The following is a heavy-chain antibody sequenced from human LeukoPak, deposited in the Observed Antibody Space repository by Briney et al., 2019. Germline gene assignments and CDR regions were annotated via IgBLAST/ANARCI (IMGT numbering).Heavy chain of an antibody. CDR1: GYTFTSYY. D-gene: IGHD5-12*01. J-gene: IGHJ6*03. CDR3: ARDGSGYNNYYNYYMDF. Sequence: ASVKVSCKASGYTFTSYYMHWVRQAPGQGLEWMGWINPHNGGTNYAQNFQGRVTMTRDTSISTAYMELSGLRSDDTAMYYCARDGSGYNNYYNYYMDFWGKGTTVTVSS. V-gene: IGHV1-2*02. CDR2: INPHNGGT.